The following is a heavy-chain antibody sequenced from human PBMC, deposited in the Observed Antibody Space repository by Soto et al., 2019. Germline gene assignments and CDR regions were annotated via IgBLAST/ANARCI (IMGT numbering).Heavy chain of an antibody. V-gene: IGHV3-30-3*01. CDR1: GFTFSSYA. Sequence: QVQLVESGGGVVQPGRSLRLSCAASGFTFSSYAMHWVRQAPGKGLEWVAVISYDGSNKYYADSVKGRFTISRDNSKNTLYLQMNSLRAEDTAVYYSARIYSSGWLFYYFDYWGQGTLVTVSS. CDR2: ISYDGSNK. D-gene: IGHD6-19*01. CDR3: ARIYSSGWLFYYFDY. J-gene: IGHJ4*02.